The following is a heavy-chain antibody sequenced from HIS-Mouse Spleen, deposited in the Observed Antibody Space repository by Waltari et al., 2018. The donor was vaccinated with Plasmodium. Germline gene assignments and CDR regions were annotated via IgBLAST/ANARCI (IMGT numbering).Heavy chain of an antibody. CDR1: GFTVSSNY. CDR3: ARGSAGDAFDI. J-gene: IGHJ3*02. CDR2: IDSGGST. Sequence: EVQLVESGGGLVQPGGSLRLSCAASGFTVSSNYMRWVRQAPGKGVEWVSVIDSGGSTYYADSVKGRFTISRDNSKNTLYLQMNSLRAEDTAVYYCARGSAGDAFDIWGQGTMVTVSS. V-gene: IGHV3-66*01. D-gene: IGHD3-10*01.